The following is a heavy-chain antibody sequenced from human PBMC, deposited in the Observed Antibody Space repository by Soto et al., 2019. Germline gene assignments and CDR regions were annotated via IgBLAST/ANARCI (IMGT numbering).Heavy chain of an antibody. CDR3: ARSRSFPDFDY. CDR1: GYSFTSYW. CDR2: IYPGDSDT. V-gene: IGHV5-51*01. J-gene: IGHJ4*02. D-gene: IGHD2-21*01. Sequence: PGESLQVSWSGSGYSFTSYWVGRVRQMPGKGLEWMGIIYPGDSDTRYSPSFQGQVTISADKSISTAYLQWSSLKASDTAMYYCARSRSFPDFDYWGQGTLVTVSS.